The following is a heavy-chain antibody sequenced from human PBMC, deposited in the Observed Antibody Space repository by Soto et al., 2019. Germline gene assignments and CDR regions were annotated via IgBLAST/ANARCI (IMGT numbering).Heavy chain of an antibody. CDR3: ARTTAVPNTLRSRYFFDY. Sequence: SGTLSLTCAVSGGSVSNKTYYWSWIRQPPGKRLEWIGYVYYSGTTNYNPSLKSRVTISVDLSKNQFSLRLSSVTTADTALYYCARTTAVPNTLRSRYFFDYWGQGTLVTVSS. J-gene: IGHJ4*02. D-gene: IGHD4-17*01. V-gene: IGHV4-61*01. CDR1: GGSVSNKTYY. CDR2: VYYSGTT.